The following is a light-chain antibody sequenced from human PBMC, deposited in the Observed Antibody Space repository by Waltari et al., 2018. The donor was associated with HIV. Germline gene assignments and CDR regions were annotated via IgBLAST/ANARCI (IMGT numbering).Light chain of an antibody. V-gene: IGLV3-19*01. CDR3: NSRDISGNHVV. J-gene: IGLJ2*01. CDR1: SLRSYY. CDR2: GKN. Sequence: SSELTQDPAVSVALGQTVRITCQGDSLRSYYASWYQQKPGQAPVLVIFGKNDRPSGIPERFSGSDSGNTASLTITGAQAEDEADYYGNSRDISGNHVVFGGGTKLTVL.